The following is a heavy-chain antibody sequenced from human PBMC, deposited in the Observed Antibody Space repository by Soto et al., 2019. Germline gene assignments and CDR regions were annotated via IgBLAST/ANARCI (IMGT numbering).Heavy chain of an antibody. D-gene: IGHD3-10*01. CDR1: GGTFSSYT. Sequence: SVKVSCKASGGTFSSYTISWVRQAPGQGLEWMGRIIPILGIANYAQKFQGRVTITADKSTSTAYMELSSLRSEDTAVYYCARSGWFGEYYYYYGMDVWGQGTTVTVSS. CDR2: IIPILGIA. CDR3: ARSGWFGEYYYYYGMDV. J-gene: IGHJ6*02. V-gene: IGHV1-69*02.